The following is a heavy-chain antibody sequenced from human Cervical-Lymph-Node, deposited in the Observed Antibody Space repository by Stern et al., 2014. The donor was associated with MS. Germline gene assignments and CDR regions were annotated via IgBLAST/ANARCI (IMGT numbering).Heavy chain of an antibody. CDR3: ARAWGDAIDI. CDR1: GSTFTRTW. CDR2: IYPYDSDT. D-gene: IGHD7-27*01. Sequence: EAQLVQSGAEVNKPGESLMLSCKGSGSTFTRTWIAWVRQIPGNDLEGRGIIYPYDSDTRYSPSFQGQITISADKSISTAYLQWSRLKASDTAMYYGARAWGDAIDIWGHGTMVTVSS. V-gene: IGHV5-51*01. J-gene: IGHJ3*02.